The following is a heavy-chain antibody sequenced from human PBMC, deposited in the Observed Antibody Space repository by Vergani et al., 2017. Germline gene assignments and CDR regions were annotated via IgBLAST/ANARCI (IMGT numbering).Heavy chain of an antibody. CDR2: IYYSGIT. V-gene: IGHV4-39*01. Sequence: QLQLQESGPGLVKPSATLSLTCSVSGASIRSSNYYWGWIRQPPGKGLEWIAGIYYSGITYYNPSLKSRVTISVDTSKNQFSLKLSSVTAADTAVYFCARHSTVEWLVKLGWIDPGGQGILVTVSS. D-gene: IGHD6-19*01. CDR3: ARHSTVEWLVKLGWIDP. J-gene: IGHJ5*02. CDR1: GASIRSSNYY.